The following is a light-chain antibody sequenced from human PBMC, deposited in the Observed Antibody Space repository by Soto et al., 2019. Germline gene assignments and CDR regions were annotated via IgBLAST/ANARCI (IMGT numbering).Light chain of an antibody. CDR2: DDS. Sequence: SYELTQPPSVSVAPGQTARITCGGNNIGRKTVHWYQQRPGQAPVLVVYDDSDRPSGIPERFSGSNSGNTATLTISRVEAGAEADYYCQVWDSSGDHVVFGGGTKVTVL. J-gene: IGLJ2*01. V-gene: IGLV3-21*02. CDR3: QVWDSSGDHVV. CDR1: NIGRKT.